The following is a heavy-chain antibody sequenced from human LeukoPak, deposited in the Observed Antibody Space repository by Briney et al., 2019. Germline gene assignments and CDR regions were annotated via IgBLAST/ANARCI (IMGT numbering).Heavy chain of an antibody. J-gene: IGHJ4*02. CDR2: LIPIIGTA. CDR3: ARDVVGAYGTKALDD. V-gene: IGHV1-69*13. D-gene: IGHD1-26*01. Sequence: SVKVSCKASGCTFSCYLISWVRQAPGQGLEWMGGLIPIIGTADYIQKFQDRRTITAEDYTTTSYMELRSLRSDDTAVCYCARDVVGAYGTKALDDWGQGTLVTVSA. CDR1: GCTFSCYL.